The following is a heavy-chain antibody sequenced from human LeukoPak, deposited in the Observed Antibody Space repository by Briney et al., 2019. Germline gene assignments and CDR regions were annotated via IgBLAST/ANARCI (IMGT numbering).Heavy chain of an antibody. D-gene: IGHD2-15*01. CDR2: IIPIFGTA. V-gene: IGHV1-69*01. CDR3: ATLGYCSGGSCYTVDY. J-gene: IGHJ4*02. Sequence: SVKVSCKASGGTFSSYAISWVRQAPGQGLEWMGGIIPIFGTANYAQKFQGRVTITADESTSTAYMELSSLRSEDTAVYYCATLGYCSGGSCYTVDYWGQGTLVTVTS. CDR1: GGTFSSYA.